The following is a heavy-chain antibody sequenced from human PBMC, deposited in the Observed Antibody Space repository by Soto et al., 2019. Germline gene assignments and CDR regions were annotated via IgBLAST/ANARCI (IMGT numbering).Heavy chain of an antibody. CDR1: GGSISSYY. CDR3: ARQVEEGATTGLDY. CDR2: IYYSGST. V-gene: IGHV4-59*08. D-gene: IGHD1-26*01. J-gene: IGHJ4*02. Sequence: QVQLQESGPGLVKPSETLSLTCTVSGGSISSYYWSWIRQPPGKGLEWIGYIYYSGSTNYNPSLTSRGTIGVDTSKNHFSLKLSSVTAADTAVYYCARQVEEGATTGLDYWGQGTLVTVSS.